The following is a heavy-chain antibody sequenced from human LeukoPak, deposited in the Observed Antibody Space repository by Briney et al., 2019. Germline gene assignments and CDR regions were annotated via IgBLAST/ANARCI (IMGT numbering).Heavy chain of an antibody. Sequence: SETLSLTCTVSGGSISSYYWSWIRPPPGQGLEWIGYIYYSGSTNYNPSLKSRVTIPVDTSKNQFSLKLSSVTAADTAVYYCARDLEYYDSSGYYGVWFDPWGQGTLVTVSS. D-gene: IGHD3-22*01. CDR1: GGSISSYY. J-gene: IGHJ5*02. CDR3: ARDLEYYDSSGYYGVWFDP. V-gene: IGHV4-59*01. CDR2: IYYSGST.